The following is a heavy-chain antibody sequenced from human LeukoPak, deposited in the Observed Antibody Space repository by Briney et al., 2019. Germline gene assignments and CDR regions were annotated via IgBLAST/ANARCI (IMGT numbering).Heavy chain of an antibody. CDR3: ARLRENAFDI. CDR1: GGSISSYC. CDR2: IYYSGST. V-gene: IGHV4-59*08. Sequence: SETLSLTCTVSGGSISSYCWSWIRQPPGKGLEWIGYIYYSGSTNYNPSLKSRVTISVDTSKNQFSLKLSSVTAADTAVYYCARLRENAFDIWGQGTMVTVSS. J-gene: IGHJ3*02.